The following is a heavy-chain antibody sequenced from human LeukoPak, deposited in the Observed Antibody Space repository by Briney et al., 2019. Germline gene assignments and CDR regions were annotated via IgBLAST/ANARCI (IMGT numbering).Heavy chain of an antibody. Sequence: ASVKVSCKASGYTFTSYDINWVRQATGQGIEWMGWMNPNSGNTGYAQKFQGRVTMTRNTSISTAYMELSSLRSEDTAVYYCARVIFGVVYYFDYWGQGTLVTVSS. CDR1: GYTFTSYD. CDR2: MNPNSGNT. CDR3: ARVIFGVVYYFDY. J-gene: IGHJ4*02. D-gene: IGHD3-3*01. V-gene: IGHV1-8*01.